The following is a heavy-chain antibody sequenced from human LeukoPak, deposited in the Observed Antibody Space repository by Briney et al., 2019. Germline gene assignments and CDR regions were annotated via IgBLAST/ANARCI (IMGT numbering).Heavy chain of an antibody. Sequence: PSETLFLTCAVSGGSISSSNWWSWVRQPPGKGLEWIGEIYHSGSTNYNPSLKSRVTISVDKSKNQFSLKLSSVTAADTAVYYCARAGPADSSGYYDSLEYFQHWGQGTLVTVSS. J-gene: IGHJ1*01. CDR1: GGSISSSNW. D-gene: IGHD3-22*01. CDR2: IYHSGST. V-gene: IGHV4-4*02. CDR3: ARAGPADSSGYYDSLEYFQH.